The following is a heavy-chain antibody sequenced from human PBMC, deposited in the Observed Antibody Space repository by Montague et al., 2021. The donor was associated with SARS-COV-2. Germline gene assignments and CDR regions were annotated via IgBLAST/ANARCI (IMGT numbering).Heavy chain of an antibody. D-gene: IGHD2-8*01. V-gene: IGHV4-59*01. Sequence: SETLSLTCTVSGGSINSNYWCWIRKPPGKGLEWIGNVYYSGSTNYNPSLKSRVTLSVDTSKNQFSLTVSSVTAADTAVYFCASDIGGDGVMDVWGQGTTVSVSS. CDR1: GGSINSNY. J-gene: IGHJ6*02. CDR2: VYYSGST. CDR3: ASDIGGDGVMDV.